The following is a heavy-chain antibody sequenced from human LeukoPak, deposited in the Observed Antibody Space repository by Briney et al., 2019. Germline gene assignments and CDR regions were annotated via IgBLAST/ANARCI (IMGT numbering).Heavy chain of an antibody. V-gene: IGHV4-31*03. D-gene: IGHD2-15*01. CDR1: GGSISSGGYY. Sequence: PSETLSLTCTVSGGSISSGGYYWSWIRQHPGKGLEWIGYIYYSGSTYYNPSLKSRVTISVDTSKNQFSLKLSSVTAADTAVYYCAREAYRHCSGGSCYSHWYFDLWGRGTLVTVSS. J-gene: IGHJ2*01. CDR3: AREAYRHCSGGSCYSHWYFDL. CDR2: IYYSGST.